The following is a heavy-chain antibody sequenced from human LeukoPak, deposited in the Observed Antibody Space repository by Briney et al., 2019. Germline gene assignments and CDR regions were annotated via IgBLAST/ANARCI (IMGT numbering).Heavy chain of an antibody. V-gene: IGHV4-39*01. CDR1: GGSISSSSYY. CDR3: ARHGDSSGWYFEYFQH. D-gene: IGHD6-19*01. CDR2: IYYSGST. Sequence: SETLSLTCTVSGGSISSSSYYWGWIRQPPGKGLEWIGSIYYSGSTYYNPSLKSRVTISVDTSKNQFSLKLSSVTAADTAMYYCARHGDSSGWYFEYFQHWGQGTLVTVSS. J-gene: IGHJ1*01.